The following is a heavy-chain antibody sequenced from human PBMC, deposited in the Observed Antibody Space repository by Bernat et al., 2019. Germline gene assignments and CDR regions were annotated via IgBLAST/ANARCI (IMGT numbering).Heavy chain of an antibody. J-gene: IGHJ5*02. V-gene: IGHV3-66*01. D-gene: IGHD6-19*01. Sequence: EVQLVESGGGLVQPGGSLRLSCAASGFTVSSNYMSWVRQAPGKGLEWVSVIYSGGSTYYADSVKGRFTISRDNSKNTLYLQMNSLRAEDTAVYYCAKDRSGWKNWFDPWGQGTLVTVSS. CDR1: GFTVSSNY. CDR2: IYSGGST. CDR3: AKDRSGWKNWFDP.